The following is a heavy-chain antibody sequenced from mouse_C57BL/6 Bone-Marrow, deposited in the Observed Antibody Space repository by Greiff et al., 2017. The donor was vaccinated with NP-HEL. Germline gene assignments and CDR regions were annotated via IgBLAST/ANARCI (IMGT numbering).Heavy chain of an antibody. V-gene: IGHV1-82*01. CDR2: IYPGDGDT. CDR1: GYAFSSSW. D-gene: IGHD2-12*01. CDR3: ARESYVY. Sequence: QVQLQQSGPELVKPGASVKISCKASGYAFSSSWMNWVKQRPGKGLEWIGRIYPGDGDTNYNGKFKGKATLTADKSSSTAYMQLSSLTSEDSAVYFCARESYVYWGQGTTLTVSS. J-gene: IGHJ2*01.